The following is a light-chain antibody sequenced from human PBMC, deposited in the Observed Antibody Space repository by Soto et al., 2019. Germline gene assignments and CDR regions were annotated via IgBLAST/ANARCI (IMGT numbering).Light chain of an antibody. CDR2: GAS. Sequence: EIVLTQSPGTLSLTPGERATLSCRASQSVSSSYLAWYQQKPGQAPRLLIYGASSRATGIPDRFSGSGSGTDFTLNISRLEPEDFAVYYCQQYGSSPWPFGQGTKVEIK. J-gene: IGKJ1*01. V-gene: IGKV3-20*01. CDR3: QQYGSSPWP. CDR1: QSVSSSY.